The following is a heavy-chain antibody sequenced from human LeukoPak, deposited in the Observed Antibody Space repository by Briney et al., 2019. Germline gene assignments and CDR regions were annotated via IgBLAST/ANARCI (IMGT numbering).Heavy chain of an antibody. J-gene: IGHJ4*02. D-gene: IGHD2-21*02. CDR1: GFTFSNAW. Sequence: GGSLRLSCAASGFTFSNAWMNWVRQALGKGLEWVGRIKSKTDGGTTDYAAPVKGRFTISRDDSKNTLYLQMNSLKTEDTAVYYCTTATYCGGDCYSAFDYWGQGTLVTVSS. CDR2: IKSKTDGGTT. V-gene: IGHV3-15*07. CDR3: TTATYCGGDCYSAFDY.